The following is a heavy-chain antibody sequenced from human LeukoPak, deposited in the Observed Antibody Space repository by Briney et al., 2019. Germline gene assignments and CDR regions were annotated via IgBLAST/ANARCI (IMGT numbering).Heavy chain of an antibody. J-gene: IGHJ4*02. CDR3: ARAEFYGDRDFDY. CDR2: IVGYNGNT. CDR1: GYTFSNHG. V-gene: IGHV1-18*01. D-gene: IGHD4-17*01. Sequence: ASVKVSFKASGYTFSNHGVIWVRQAPGQGLEWMGWIVGYNGNTNYAQKFQGRVTMTTDTSTSTAYLELRSLRSDDTAVYYCARAEFYGDRDFDYWGQGTLVTVSS.